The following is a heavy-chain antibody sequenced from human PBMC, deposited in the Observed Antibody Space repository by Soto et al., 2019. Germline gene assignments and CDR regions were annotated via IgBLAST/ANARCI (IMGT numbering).Heavy chain of an antibody. CDR1: GGTFSSYA. Sequence: QVQLVQSGAEVKKPGSSVKVSCKASGGTFSSYAISWVRQAPGQGLEWMGGIIPIFGTANYAQKFQGRVTITADKATSTADMELSSLRSEDTAVYYCATPRVGDCSGGSCSSNYFDYWGQGTLVTVSS. J-gene: IGHJ4*02. D-gene: IGHD2-15*01. CDR3: ATPRVGDCSGGSCSSNYFDY. CDR2: IIPIFGTA. V-gene: IGHV1-69*06.